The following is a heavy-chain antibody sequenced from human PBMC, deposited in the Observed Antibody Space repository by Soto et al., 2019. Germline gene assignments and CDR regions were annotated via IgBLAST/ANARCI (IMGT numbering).Heavy chain of an antibody. D-gene: IGHD3-10*01. V-gene: IGHV4-30-2*01. J-gene: IGHJ5*02. CDR3: ARDYMVRGVMRWFDP. CDR2: IYHSGST. CDR1: GGSISSGGCC. Sequence: PSETLSLTCAVSGGSISSGGCCCSWIRQPPGKGLEWIGEIYHSGSTYYNPSLKSRVTISVDKSKNQFSLKLSSVTAADTAVYYCARDYMVRGVMRWFDPWGQGTLVTVSS.